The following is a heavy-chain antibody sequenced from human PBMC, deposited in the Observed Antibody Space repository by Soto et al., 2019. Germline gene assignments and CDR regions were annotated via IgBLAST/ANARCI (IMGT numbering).Heavy chain of an antibody. CDR2: IYYSGST. J-gene: IGHJ4*02. Sequence: SATLSLTCTVSGGSVSSGSYYWSWIRQPPGKGLEWIGYIYYSGSTNYNPSLKSRVTISVDTSKNQFSLKLSSVTAADTAVYYCARGDYDYGDFFDYWGQGTLVTVSS. D-gene: IGHD4-17*01. V-gene: IGHV4-61*01. CDR3: ARGDYDYGDFFDY. CDR1: GGSVSSGSYY.